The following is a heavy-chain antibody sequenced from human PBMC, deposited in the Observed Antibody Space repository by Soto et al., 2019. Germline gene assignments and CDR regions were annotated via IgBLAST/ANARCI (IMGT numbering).Heavy chain of an antibody. V-gene: IGHV3-23*01. D-gene: IGHD2-21*02. CDR3: AKENSYCGGDCYPNDDAFDI. J-gene: IGHJ3*02. CDR2: ISGSGGST. Sequence: GGSLRLSCAASGFTFSSYAMSWVRQAPGKGLEWVSAISGSGGSTYYADSVKGRFTISRDNSKNTLYLQMNSLRAEDTAVYYCAKENSYCGGDCYPNDDAFDIWGQGTMVTVSS. CDR1: GFTFSSYA.